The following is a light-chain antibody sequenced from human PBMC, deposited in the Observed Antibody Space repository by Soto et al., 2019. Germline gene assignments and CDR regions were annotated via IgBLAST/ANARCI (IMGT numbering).Light chain of an antibody. CDR3: SSYTGSSTYV. CDR2: DVS. V-gene: IGLV2-14*01. Sequence: QSALTQPASVSGSPGQSITISCTGTSSDVGGYNYVSWYQQHPGKAPKLMIYDVSTRPSGVSNRFSGSKSANTASLTISGLQAEDEADYYCSSYTGSSTYVFGTGTKLTVL. CDR1: SSDVGGYNY. J-gene: IGLJ1*01.